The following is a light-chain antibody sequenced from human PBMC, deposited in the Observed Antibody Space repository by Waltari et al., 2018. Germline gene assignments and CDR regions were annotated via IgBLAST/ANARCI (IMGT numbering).Light chain of an antibody. V-gene: IGLV3-1*01. CDR2: QDG. CDR3: QAWDSNIAV. Sequence: SYDLTQPPSVSVSPGQTASITCSGNKLGDKFAYWYQQKQGKSPVLIIYQDGKRPSGIPVRFSVSNSGDTATLSISGAQAVYEADYYCQAWDSNIAVFGGGTKLTVL. CDR1: KLGDKF. J-gene: IGLJ2*01.